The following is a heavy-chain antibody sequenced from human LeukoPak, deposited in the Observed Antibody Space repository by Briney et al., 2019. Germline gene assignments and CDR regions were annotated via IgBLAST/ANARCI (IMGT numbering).Heavy chain of an antibody. CDR1: GFTLSSYA. V-gene: IGHV3-23*01. CDR3: AKAQAVADGRWFDP. D-gene: IGHD6-19*01. CDR2: ISGSGGST. Sequence: GRSLRLSWAASGFTLSSYAMSWVRQAPGKGLEWVSAISGSGGSTYYADSVKGRFTISRDNSKNTLYLQMNSLRAEDTAVYYCAKAQAVADGRWFDPWGQGTLVTVSS. J-gene: IGHJ5*02.